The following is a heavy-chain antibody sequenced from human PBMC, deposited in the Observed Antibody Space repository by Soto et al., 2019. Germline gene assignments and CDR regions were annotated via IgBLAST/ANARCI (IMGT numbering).Heavy chain of an antibody. CDR3: AREGSYSAYNFAIGIQLWSFDR. Sequence: PSETLSLTCSVSGGSISSYYWSWIRQPPGKGLEWIGYIFYSGRGGSTNYNPSLKSRVTMSVDTSKNQFSLNLTSVTAADMAVYYCAREGSYSAYNFAIGIQLWSFDRWGQGALVTVSS. D-gene: IGHD5-18*01. CDR2: IFYSGRGGST. V-gene: IGHV4-59*12. J-gene: IGHJ5*02. CDR1: GGSISSYY.